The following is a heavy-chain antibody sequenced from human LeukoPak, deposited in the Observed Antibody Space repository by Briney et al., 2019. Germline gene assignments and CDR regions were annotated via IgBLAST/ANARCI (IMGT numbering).Heavy chain of an antibody. J-gene: IGHJ1*01. CDR3: ARGGYCSSTSCPGSKYFQY. V-gene: IGHV1-18*01. CDR1: GYTFTSYD. Sequence: ASVKVSCKASGYTFTSYDVSWARQAPGQGLEWMGWISAYNGDTHYAQKLQGRVTMTTDTPTSTAYMELRSLRSDDTAVYFCARGGYCSSTSCPGSKYFQYWGQGTLVTVSS. D-gene: IGHD2-2*03. CDR2: ISAYNGDT.